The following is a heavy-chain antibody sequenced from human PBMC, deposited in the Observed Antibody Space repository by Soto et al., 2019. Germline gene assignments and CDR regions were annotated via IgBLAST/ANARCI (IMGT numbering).Heavy chain of an antibody. V-gene: IGHV1-2*02. J-gene: IGHJ4*02. CDR2: INPSSGGT. CDR3: AKDCSSGWYDYCDF. D-gene: IGHD6-19*01. Sequence: ASVKVSCKASGYPLTAKYLHWVRQAPGQGLEWMGWINPSSGGTKEAQKFRGRVTMTRDTSISAAYMELSRLTSDDTAVYYCAKDCSSGWYDYCDFWGQGTLVTVSS. CDR1: GYPLTAKY.